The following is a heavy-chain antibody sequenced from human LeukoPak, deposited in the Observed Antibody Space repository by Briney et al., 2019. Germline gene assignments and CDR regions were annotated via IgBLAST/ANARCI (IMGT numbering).Heavy chain of an antibody. CDR3: ARLGGDY. J-gene: IGHJ4*02. CDR2: IYYSGST. Sequence: PSETLSLTCTVSGGSISSSSYYWGWIRQPPGKGLEWIGSIYYSGSTYYNPSLKSRVTISVDTSKNQFSLKLSSVTAADTAVYYCARLGGDYWGQGTLVTVSS. V-gene: IGHV4-39*01. D-gene: IGHD3-16*01. CDR1: GGSISSSSYY.